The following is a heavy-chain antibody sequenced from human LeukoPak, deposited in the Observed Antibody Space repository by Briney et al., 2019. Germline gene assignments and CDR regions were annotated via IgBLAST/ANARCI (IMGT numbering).Heavy chain of an antibody. Sequence: SETLSLTCTVSGGSISSDYWSWIRQPPGKGLEWIGEINHSGSTNYNPSLKSRVTISVDTSKNQFSLKLSSVTAADTAVYYCATHRPVYYYDSSGYYPYYFDYWGQGTLVTVSS. V-gene: IGHV4-34*01. CDR2: INHSGST. CDR1: GGSISSDY. CDR3: ATHRPVYYYDSSGYYPYYFDY. D-gene: IGHD3-22*01. J-gene: IGHJ4*02.